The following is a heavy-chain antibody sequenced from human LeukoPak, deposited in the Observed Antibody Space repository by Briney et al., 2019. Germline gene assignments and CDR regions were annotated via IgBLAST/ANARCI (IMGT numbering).Heavy chain of an antibody. CDR2: IYYSGST. V-gene: IGHV4-59*01. CDR3: ARGYYDSSGYFPNTKYYFDY. D-gene: IGHD3-22*01. CDR1: GGSISNYY. J-gene: IGHJ4*02. Sequence: SETLSLTCTVSGGSISNYYWSWIRQPPGKGLEWIGYIYYSGSTNYNPSLKSRVTISVDTSKNQFSLKLSSVTAADTAVYYCARGYYDSSGYFPNTKYYFDYWGQGTLVTVSS.